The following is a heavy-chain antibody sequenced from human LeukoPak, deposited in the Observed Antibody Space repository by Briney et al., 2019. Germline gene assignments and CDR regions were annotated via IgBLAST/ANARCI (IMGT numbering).Heavy chain of an antibody. D-gene: IGHD3-22*01. V-gene: IGHV3-21*01. J-gene: IGHJ4*02. CDR1: GFTFSTYA. CDR3: ARDYYDSSGYRSWDY. Sequence: PGGSLRLSCAASGFTFSTYAMSWVRQAPGKGLEWVSSISSSSSYIYYADSVKGRFTISRDNAKNSLYLQMNSLRAEDTAVYYCARDYYDSSGYRSWDYWGQGTLVTVSS. CDR2: ISSSSSYI.